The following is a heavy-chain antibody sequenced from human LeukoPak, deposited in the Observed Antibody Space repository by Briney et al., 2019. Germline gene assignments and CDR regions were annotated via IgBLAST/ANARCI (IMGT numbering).Heavy chain of an antibody. V-gene: IGHV3-11*01. CDR2: ISSGGGTI. CDR3: AKEVSDYDFWSGHPYAFDI. Sequence: TGGSLTLSCAASGFTFSDYQMNWIRQAPGKGLEWVSIISSGGGTIYYADSVKGRFTMSRDNAKNSLYLQMDSLRVEDTAVYYCAKEVSDYDFWSGHPYAFDIWGQGTMVTVSS. CDR1: GFTFSDYQ. D-gene: IGHD3-3*01. J-gene: IGHJ3*02.